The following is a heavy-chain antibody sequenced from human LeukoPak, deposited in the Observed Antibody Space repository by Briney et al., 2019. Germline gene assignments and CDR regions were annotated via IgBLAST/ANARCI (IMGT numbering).Heavy chain of an antibody. CDR2: INHSGST. CDR3: ARVGETYYYDSSGYYYRY. V-gene: IGHV4-34*01. CDR1: GGSFSGYY. D-gene: IGHD3-22*01. J-gene: IGHJ4*02. Sequence: SETLSLTCAAYGGSFSGYYWSWIRQPPGKGLEWIGEINHSGSTNYNPSLKSRVTISVDTPKNQFSLKLSSVTAADTAVYYCARVGETYYYDSSGYYYRYWGQGTLVTVSS.